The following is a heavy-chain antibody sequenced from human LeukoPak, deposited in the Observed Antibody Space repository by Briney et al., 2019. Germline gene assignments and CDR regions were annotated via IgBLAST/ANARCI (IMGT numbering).Heavy chain of an antibody. CDR3: AKVPAGYSYGYYFDY. CDR1: GFTFSSYA. J-gene: IGHJ4*02. CDR2: ISGSGGST. Sequence: GGSLRLSCAASGFTFSSYAMSWVRQAPGKGLEWVSAISGSGGSTYYADSVKGRFTISRDNSKNTLYLQMNGLRAEDTAVYYCAKVPAGYSYGYYFDYWGQGTLVTVSS. D-gene: IGHD5-18*01. V-gene: IGHV3-23*01.